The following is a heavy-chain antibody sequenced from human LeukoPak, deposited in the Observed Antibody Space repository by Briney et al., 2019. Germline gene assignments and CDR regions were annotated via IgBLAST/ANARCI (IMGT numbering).Heavy chain of an antibody. CDR2: IIPMLGIA. CDR3: APEGILGSSSGY. CDR1: GGTFSSYT. Sequence: SVKVSCKASGGTFSSYTISWVRQAPGQGLEWMGRIIPMLGIANYAQKFQGRVTITADKSTSTAYMELSSLRSEDTAVYYCAPEGILGSSSGYWGQGTLVTVSS. D-gene: IGHD6-19*01. J-gene: IGHJ4*02. V-gene: IGHV1-69*02.